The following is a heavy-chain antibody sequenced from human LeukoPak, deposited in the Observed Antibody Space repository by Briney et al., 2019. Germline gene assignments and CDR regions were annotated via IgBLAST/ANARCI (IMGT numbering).Heavy chain of an antibody. CDR3: ARATVLLWFGELTGWFDP. CDR1: GMSITSRHY. J-gene: IGHJ5*02. Sequence: PAETLSLTCSVSGMSITSRHYWGWIRPPPGKGLEWIGSTSHSDSPYYNPSLESRVSVSLDTSRNQFSLKLTSVTAADTAVYYCARATVLLWFGELTGWFDPWGQGTLVTVSS. D-gene: IGHD3-10*01. V-gene: IGHV4-38-2*02. CDR2: TSHSDSP.